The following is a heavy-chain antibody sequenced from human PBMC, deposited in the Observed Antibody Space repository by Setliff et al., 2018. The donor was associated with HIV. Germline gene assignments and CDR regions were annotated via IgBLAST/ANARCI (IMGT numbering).Heavy chain of an antibody. CDR1: GFTLDRYW. CDR2: VNTDGSSK. V-gene: IGHV3-74*01. CDR3: HSGYDSEEQSYFDY. D-gene: IGHD5-12*01. J-gene: IGHJ4*02. Sequence: PGGSLRLSCAASGFTLDRYWMHWVRQAPGKGLVWVSRVNTDGSSKTYADSVKDRFTISRDNAKNTLYLQMHDLRAEDTGVYYCHSGYDSEEQSYFDYWGQGTLVTVSS.